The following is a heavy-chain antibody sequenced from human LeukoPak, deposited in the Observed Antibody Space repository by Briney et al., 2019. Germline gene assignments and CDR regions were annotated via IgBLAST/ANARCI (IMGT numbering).Heavy chain of an antibody. CDR3: ARGPPPDLDY. Sequence: SETLSVTCTVSGDSISSYYWSWIRQPAGKGLEWIGRIHPSGSTNYNPSLKSRVTLSVDTSKNEFSLKMSSVTAADTAVYYCARGPPPDLDYWGRGTLVTVPS. CDR2: IHPSGST. CDR1: GDSISSYY. V-gene: IGHV4-4*07. J-gene: IGHJ4*02.